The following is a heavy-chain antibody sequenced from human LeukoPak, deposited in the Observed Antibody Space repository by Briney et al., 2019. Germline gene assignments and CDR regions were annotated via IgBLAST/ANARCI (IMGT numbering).Heavy chain of an antibody. CDR2: IYPADSDT. J-gene: IGHJ4*02. CDR3: ASRGGAVAGEYDY. Sequence: GESLKISCQGSGYSFTDYWIAWVRQKPGKGLEWMGVIYPADSDTRYNPSFQGQVTVSADKSISTAYLQWSSLKASDTAMYYCASRGGAVAGEYDYWGQGTLVTVSS. CDR1: GYSFTDYW. D-gene: IGHD6-19*01. V-gene: IGHV5-51*01.